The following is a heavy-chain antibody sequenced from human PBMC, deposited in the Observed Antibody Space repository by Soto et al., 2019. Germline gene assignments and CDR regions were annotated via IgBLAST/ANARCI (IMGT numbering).Heavy chain of an antibody. V-gene: IGHV3-30-3*01. CDR2: ISYDGSNK. J-gene: IGHJ4*02. CDR1: GFTFSSYA. CDR3: ARDLRCSGGSCYSVDY. D-gene: IGHD2-15*01. Sequence: QVQLVESGGGVVQPGRSLRLSCAASGFTFSSYAMHWVRQAPGKGLEWVAVISYDGSNKYYADSVKGRFTISRDNSKXXXXXXXXXXXAEDTAVYYCARDLRCSGGSCYSVDYWGQGTLVTVSS.